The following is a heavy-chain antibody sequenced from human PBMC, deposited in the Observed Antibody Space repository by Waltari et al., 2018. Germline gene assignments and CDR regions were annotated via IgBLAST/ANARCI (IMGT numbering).Heavy chain of an antibody. V-gene: IGHV3-9*01. CDR1: GFTFDDYG. D-gene: IGHD2-15*01. CDR2: ISWNSGSI. J-gene: IGHJ4*02. CDR3: AKGYGSFGTHSN. Sequence: EVQLVESGGGLVQPGRSLRLSCAASGFTFDDYGMHWVRQAPGKGLEWVSGISWNSGSIGYADSVKGRFTISRDNVKNSLYLQMNSLRAEDTALYYCAKGYGSFGTHSNWGQGTLVTVSS.